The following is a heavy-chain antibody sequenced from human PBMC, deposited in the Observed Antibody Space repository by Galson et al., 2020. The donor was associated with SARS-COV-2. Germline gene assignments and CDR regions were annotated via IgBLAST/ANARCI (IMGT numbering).Heavy chain of an antibody. J-gene: IGHJ4*02. V-gene: IGHV3-7*01. CDR3: SREGWQGGY. CDR2: IRGDGSKT. CDR1: GFTFNDSW. D-gene: IGHD6-19*01. Sequence: GGSLRLSCEVSGFTFNDSWMSWFRQAPGKGLEWVANIRGDGSKTNYADFVKGRFSISRDNAANSLYLQMNSLRVEDSAVYYCSREGWQGGYWGQGTRVTVSS.